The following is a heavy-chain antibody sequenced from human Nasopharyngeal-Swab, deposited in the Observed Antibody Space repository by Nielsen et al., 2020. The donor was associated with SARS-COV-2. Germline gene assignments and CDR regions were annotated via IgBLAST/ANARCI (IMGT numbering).Heavy chain of an antibody. CDR1: GGSISSYY. CDR3: ARDGPTTVTTNYGMDV. CDR2: IYCSGST. J-gene: IGHJ6*02. V-gene: IGHV4-59*01. Sequence: SETLSLTCTVSGGSISSYYWSWIRQPPGKGLEWIGYIYCSGSTNYNPSLKSRVTISVDTSKNQFSLKLSSVTAADTAVYYCARDGPTTVTTNYGMDVWGQGTTVTVSS. D-gene: IGHD4-11*01.